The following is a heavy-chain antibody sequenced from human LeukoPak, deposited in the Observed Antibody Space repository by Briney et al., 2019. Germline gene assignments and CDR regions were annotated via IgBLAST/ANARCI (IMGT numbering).Heavy chain of an antibody. Sequence: GASVKVSCKVSGYTLTELSIHWVRQAPGKGLEWMGGFNPENKETIYAEKFQGRVTMTEDTLTDTAYMEMNSLRSEDTAVYYCATTHSISDYWGQGTLVTVSS. J-gene: IGHJ4*02. CDR1: GYTLTELS. V-gene: IGHV1-24*01. D-gene: IGHD2-21*01. CDR3: ATTHSISDY. CDR2: FNPENKET.